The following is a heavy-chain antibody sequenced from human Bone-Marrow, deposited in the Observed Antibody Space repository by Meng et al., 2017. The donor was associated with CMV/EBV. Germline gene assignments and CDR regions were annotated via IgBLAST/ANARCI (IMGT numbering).Heavy chain of an antibody. CDR2: IYYSGST. D-gene: IGHD2-2*01. J-gene: IGHJ5*02. CDR3: ASLVVPAARGNWFDP. V-gene: IGHV4-39*07. CDR1: GGSISSSSYY. Sequence: GSRRLSCTVSGGSISSSSYYWGWIRQPPGKGLEWIGSIYYSGSTYYNPSLKSRVTISVDTSKNQFSLKLSSVTAADTAVYYCASLVVPAARGNWFDPWGQGTLVTVSS.